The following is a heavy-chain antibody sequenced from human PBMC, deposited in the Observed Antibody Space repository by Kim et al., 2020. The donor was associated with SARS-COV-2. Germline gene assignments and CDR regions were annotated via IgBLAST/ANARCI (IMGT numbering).Heavy chain of an antibody. CDR3: TRGGSGSSKEYFQF. Sequence: GGSLRLSCAASGFTFSDYYMDWVRQAPGKGLEWVGRSRDKTNRYTTEYAASVRGRFIISRDDSRNSLYLQMNSLKTEDTAVYYCTRGGSGSSKEYFQFWGQGNLAIVSS. CDR2: SRDKTNRYTT. CDR1: GFTFSDYY. V-gene: IGHV3-72*01. D-gene: IGHD3-10*01. J-gene: IGHJ1*01.